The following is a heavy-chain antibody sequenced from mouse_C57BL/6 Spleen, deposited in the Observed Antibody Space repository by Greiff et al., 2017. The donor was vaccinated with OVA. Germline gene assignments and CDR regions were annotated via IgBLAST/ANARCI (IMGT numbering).Heavy chain of an antibody. CDR1: GFTFSDYY. D-gene: IGHD1-1*01. J-gene: IGHJ1*03. CDR2: INYDGSST. CDR3: ARDYYGRIDV. V-gene: IGHV5-16*01. Sequence: EVQLQESEGGLVQPGSSMKLSCTASGFTFSDYYMAWVRQVPEKGLEWVANINYDGSSTYYLDSLKSRFIISRDNAKNILYLQMSSLKSEDTATYYCARDYYGRIDVWGTGTTVTVSS.